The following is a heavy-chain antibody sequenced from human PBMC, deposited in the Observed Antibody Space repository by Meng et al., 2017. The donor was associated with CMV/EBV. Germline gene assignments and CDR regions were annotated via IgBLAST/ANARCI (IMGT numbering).Heavy chain of an antibody. V-gene: IGHV3-21*01. J-gene: IGHJ6*02. D-gene: IGHD5-24*01. CDR3: AREKDGYNPYYYGMDV. CDR1: GFTFSSYS. CDR2: ISSSSSYI. Sequence: GESLKISCAASGFTFSSYSMNWVRPAPGKGLEWVSSISSSSSYIYYADSVKGRFTISRDNAKNSLYLQVNSLRAEDTAVYYCAREKDGYNPYYYGMDVWGQGTTVTVSS.